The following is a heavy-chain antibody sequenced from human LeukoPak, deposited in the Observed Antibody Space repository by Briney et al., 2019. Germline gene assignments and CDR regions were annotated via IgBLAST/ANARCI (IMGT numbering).Heavy chain of an antibody. CDR3: ARVHLSYNPFDY. Sequence: ASVKVSCKASGYTFTSHYMHWVRQAPGQGLEWMGIINPSGGSTSYAQKFQGRVTMTRDTSTSTVYMELSSLRSEDTAVYYCARVHLSYNPFDYWGQGTLVTVSS. V-gene: IGHV1-46*01. J-gene: IGHJ4*02. CDR2: INPSGGST. CDR1: GYTFTSHY. D-gene: IGHD2/OR15-2a*01.